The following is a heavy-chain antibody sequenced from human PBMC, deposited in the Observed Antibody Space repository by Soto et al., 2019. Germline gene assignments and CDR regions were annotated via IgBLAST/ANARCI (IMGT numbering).Heavy chain of an antibody. J-gene: IGHJ6*02. CDR1: GYTFTSYG. V-gene: IGHV1-18*04. CDR2: ISAYNGNT. CDR3: ARDRVIVVVPAAIPAAAFDYYYYGMDV. Sequence: ASVKVSCKASGYTFTSYGISWVRQAPGQGLEWMGWISAYNGNTNYAQKLQGRVTMTTDTSTSTAYMELRSLRSDDTAVYYCARDRVIVVVPAAIPAAAFDYYYYGMDVWGQGTTVTVSS. D-gene: IGHD2-2*01.